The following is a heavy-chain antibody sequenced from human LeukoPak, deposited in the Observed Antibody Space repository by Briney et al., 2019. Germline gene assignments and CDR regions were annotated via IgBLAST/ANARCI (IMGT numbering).Heavy chain of an antibody. D-gene: IGHD6-6*01. Sequence: SETLSLTCAVSGWSFSGYCWSWIRQPPGKGLEWMGEINHSGSTNYNPSLKSRVTISVDTSKNQFSLKLSSVTAADTAVYYCARAPLFSSSSATIWFFDYWGQGTLVTVSA. CDR2: INHSGST. J-gene: IGHJ4*02. CDR1: GWSFSGYC. CDR3: ARAPLFSSSSATIWFFDY. V-gene: IGHV4-34*01.